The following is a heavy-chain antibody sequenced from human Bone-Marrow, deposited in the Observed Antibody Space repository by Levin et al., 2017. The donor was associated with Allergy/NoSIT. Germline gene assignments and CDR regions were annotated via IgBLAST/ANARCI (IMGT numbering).Heavy chain of an antibody. Sequence: GGSLRLSCAASGFTFDDYAMHWVRQAPGKGLEWVSGISWESGSIGYADSVKGRFTISRDNAKNSLYLQMNSLRAEDTALYYCAKFTSGYYDYWGQGTLVTVSS. D-gene: IGHD3-3*01. J-gene: IGHJ4*02. CDR3: AKFTSGYYDY. V-gene: IGHV3-9*01. CDR2: ISWESGSI. CDR1: GFTFDDYA.